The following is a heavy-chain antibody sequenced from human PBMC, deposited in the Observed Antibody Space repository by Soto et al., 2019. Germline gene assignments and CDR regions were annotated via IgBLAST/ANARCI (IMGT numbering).Heavy chain of an antibody. CDR2: IYTSGST. V-gene: IGHV4-4*07. J-gene: IGHJ4*02. Sequence: SETLSLTCTVSGGSISSYYWSWIRQPAGKGLEWIGRIYTSGSTNYTPSLKSRVTMSVDTSKNQFSLKLSSVTAADTAVYYCARETGHDSSGYYYVGFDYWGQGTLVTVSS. D-gene: IGHD3-22*01. CDR3: ARETGHDSSGYYYVGFDY. CDR1: GGSISSYY.